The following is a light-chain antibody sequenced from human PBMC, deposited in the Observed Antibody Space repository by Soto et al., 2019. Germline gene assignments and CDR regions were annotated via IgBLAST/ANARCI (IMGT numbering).Light chain of an antibody. CDR3: XXXXSSPWT. CDR1: QSVNPYY. J-gene: IGKJ1*01. CDR2: SAS. Sequence: EIVLTQSPGTLSLSPGERXTLSCXASQSVNPYYLAWYQQKPGQAPRLLIYSASSRATGIPDRFSGSGSGTDFTLTISRXEXXXXXXXXXXXXXSSPWTFGQGTKVEIK. V-gene: IGKV3-20*01.